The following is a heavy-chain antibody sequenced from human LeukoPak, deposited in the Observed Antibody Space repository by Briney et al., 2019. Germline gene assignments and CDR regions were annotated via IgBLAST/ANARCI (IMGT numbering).Heavy chain of an antibody. V-gene: IGHV1-8*01. J-gene: IGHJ6*02. CDR2: MNPNSGNT. Sequence: ASVKVSCKASGYTLTSYDINWLRQATGQGLEWMGWMNPNSGNTGYAQKFQGRVTMTRNTSISTAYMELSSLRSEDTAVYYCARGSLVATIRGGMDVWGQGTTVTVSS. D-gene: IGHD5-12*01. CDR3: ARGSLVATIRGGMDV. CDR1: GYTLTSYD.